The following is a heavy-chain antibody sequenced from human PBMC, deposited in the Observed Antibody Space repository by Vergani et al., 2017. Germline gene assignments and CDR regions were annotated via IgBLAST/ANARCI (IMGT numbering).Heavy chain of an antibody. D-gene: IGHD3-3*01. V-gene: IGHV3-15*01. CDR3: TTMVPYDFWSGYPYYYYMDV. CDR2: IKSKTDGGTT. Sequence: EVQLVESGGGLVKPGGSLRLSCAASGFTFSNALMSWVRQAPGKGLEWVGRIKSKTDGGTTDYAAPVKGRFTISRDDSKNTLYLQMNSLKTEDTAVYYWTTMVPYDFWSGYPYYYYMDVWGKGTTVTVSS. CDR1: GFTFSNAL. J-gene: IGHJ6*03.